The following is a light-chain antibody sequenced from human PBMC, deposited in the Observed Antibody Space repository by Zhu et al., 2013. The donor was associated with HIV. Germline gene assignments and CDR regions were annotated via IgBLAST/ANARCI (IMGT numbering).Light chain of an antibody. J-gene: IGKJ1*01. CDR1: QSISSW. CDR3: LQYTDHSWT. Sequence: DIQMTQSPSTLSASVGDRVTITCRASQSISSWLAWYQQKPGKAPKLLIYKASSLESGVPSRFSGSGSGTDFTLTISSLQPDDFATYYCLQYTDHSWTFGQGTKVEI. CDR2: KAS. V-gene: IGKV1-5*03.